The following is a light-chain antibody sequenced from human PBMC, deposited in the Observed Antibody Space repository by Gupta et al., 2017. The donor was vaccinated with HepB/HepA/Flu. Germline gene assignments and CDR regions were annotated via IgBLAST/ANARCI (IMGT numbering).Light chain of an antibody. CDR1: QRLLHSNGYNY. V-gene: IGKV2-28*01. J-gene: IGKJ5*01. Sequence: DLVMTPSPLSLPVTPGEPASIPFRSSQRLLHSNGYNYLDWYLHTPGQSTQLLNKLGSNRASGVPDMCSGSGSGADFTLKISRLEAEDVGVYYCKQARQTPITFGQGTQLEIK. CDR3: KQARQTPIT. CDR2: LGS.